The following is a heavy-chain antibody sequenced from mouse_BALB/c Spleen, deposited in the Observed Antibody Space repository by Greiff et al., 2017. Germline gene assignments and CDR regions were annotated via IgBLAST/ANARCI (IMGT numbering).Heavy chain of an antibody. CDR2: INSNGGST. D-gene: IGHD1-1*01. V-gene: IGHV5-6-2*01. CDR1: GFTFSSYY. CDR3: ARQSPHYYGSSYGFDY. J-gene: IGHJ2*01. Sequence: EVQLVESGGGLVKLGGSLKLSCAASGFTFSSYYMSWVRQTPEKRLELVAAINSNGGSTYYPDTVKGRFTISRDNAKNTLYLQMSSLKSEDTALYYCARQSPHYYGSSYGFDYWGQGTTLTVSS.